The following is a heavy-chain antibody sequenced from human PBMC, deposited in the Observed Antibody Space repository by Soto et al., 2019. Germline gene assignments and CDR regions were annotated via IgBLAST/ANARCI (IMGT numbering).Heavy chain of an antibody. Sequence: QVQLVQSGAEVKKPGSSVKVSCKASGGTFSSYAISWVRQAPGQGLEWMGGIIPIFGTANYAQKFQGRVTITADESTSXAXMXXSSLRSEDTAVYYCARRPGGSYLKKASYYYYGMDVWGQGTTVTVSS. J-gene: IGHJ6*02. V-gene: IGHV1-69*12. CDR1: GGTFSSYA. CDR3: ARRPGGSYLKKASYYYYGMDV. CDR2: IIPIFGTA. D-gene: IGHD1-26*01.